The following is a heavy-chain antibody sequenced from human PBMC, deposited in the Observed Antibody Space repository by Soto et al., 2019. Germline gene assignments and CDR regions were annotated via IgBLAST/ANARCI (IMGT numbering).Heavy chain of an antibody. CDR2: LSNSGTYT. CDR1: GFAFSDYY. V-gene: IGHV3-11*05. D-gene: IGHD3-16*01. J-gene: IGHJ5*02. Sequence: GGSLRLSCAASGFAFSDYYMTWIRQAPGKGLEWVSSLSNSGTYTNYADSVKGRFITSRDNAKNSLFLHLNSLRAEDTAVYFCARDQYVFDPWGQGTLVTVSS. CDR3: ARDQYVFDP.